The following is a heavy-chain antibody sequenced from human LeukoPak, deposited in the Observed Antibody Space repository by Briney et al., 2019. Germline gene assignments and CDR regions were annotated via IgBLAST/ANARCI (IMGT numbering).Heavy chain of an antibody. J-gene: IGHJ6*02. Sequence: PSETLSLTCTVSGGSISSGDYYWSWIRQPPGKGLEWIGYIHYSGSTYYNPSLKSRVTISVDTSKNQFSLKLSSVTAADTAVYYCARAGGYYYYGVDVWGQGTTVTVSS. V-gene: IGHV4-30-4*01. CDR3: ARAGGYYYYGVDV. CDR1: GGSISSGDYY. CDR2: IHYSGST. D-gene: IGHD1-26*01.